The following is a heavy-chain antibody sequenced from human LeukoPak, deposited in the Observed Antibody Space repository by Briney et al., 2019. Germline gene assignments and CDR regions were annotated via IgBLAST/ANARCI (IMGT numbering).Heavy chain of an antibody. CDR2: ISAYNGNT. J-gene: IGHJ5*02. CDR3: ARDRWGYGDYRLDWFDP. D-gene: IGHD4-17*01. CDR1: GYTFTSYG. V-gene: IGHV1-18*01. Sequence: GASVKVSCKASGYTFTSYGISWVRQAPGQGLEWMGWISAYNGNTNYAQKLQGRVTMTTDTSTSTAYMELRSLRSDDTAVYYCARDRWGYGDYRLDWFDPWGQGTLVTVSS.